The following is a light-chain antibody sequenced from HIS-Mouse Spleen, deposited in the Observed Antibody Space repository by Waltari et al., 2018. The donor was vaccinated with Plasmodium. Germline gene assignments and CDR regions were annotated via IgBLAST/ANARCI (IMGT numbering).Light chain of an antibody. CDR1: QGVLYSSNNKNY. Sequence: DIVMTPSPDSLAVSLGDGATINCKSSQGVLYSSNNKNYLAWYQQKPGQPPKLLIYWASTRESGVPDRFSGSGSGTDFTLTISSLQAEDVAVYYCQQYYSTPLTFGGGTKVEIK. CDR2: WAS. J-gene: IGKJ4*01. V-gene: IGKV4-1*01. CDR3: QQYYSTPLT.